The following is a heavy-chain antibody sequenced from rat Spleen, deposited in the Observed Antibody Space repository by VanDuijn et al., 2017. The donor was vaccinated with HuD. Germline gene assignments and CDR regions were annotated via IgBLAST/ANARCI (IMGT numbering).Heavy chain of an antibody. CDR1: GFTYSNYV. D-gene: IGHD1-12*02. Sequence: EVKLVESGGGLVQPGRSLKLSCAASGFTYSNYVMAWVSQAPTKGLEWVASISTGGGNTYYRDSVKGRFTISRDNAKNTLYLQMDSLRSEDTATYYCTTDTFYDGSYYPGGFDYWGQGVMVTVSS. V-gene: IGHV5S13*01. J-gene: IGHJ2*01. CDR3: TTDTFYDGSYYPGGFDY. CDR2: ISTGGGNT.